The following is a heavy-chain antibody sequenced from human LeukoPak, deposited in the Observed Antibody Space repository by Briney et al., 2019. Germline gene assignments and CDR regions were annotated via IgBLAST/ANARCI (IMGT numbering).Heavy chain of an antibody. CDR3: ARVRGMITFGGVIVNVWFDP. CDR1: GGSISSGDYY. CDR2: IYYSGST. Sequence: SETLSLTCTVSGGSISSGDYYWSWIRQLPGKGLEWIGYIYYSGSTYYNPSLKSRVTISVDTSKNQFSLKLSSVTAADTAVYYCARVRGMITFGGVIVNVWFDPWGQGTLVTVSS. J-gene: IGHJ5*02. V-gene: IGHV4-30-4*01. D-gene: IGHD3-16*02.